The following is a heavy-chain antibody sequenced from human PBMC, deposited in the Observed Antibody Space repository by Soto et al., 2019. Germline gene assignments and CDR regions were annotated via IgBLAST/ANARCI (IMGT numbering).Heavy chain of an antibody. CDR3: ARVGGMATIFDY. Sequence: SETLSLTCTVSGGSISSYYWSWIRQPPGKGLEWIGYIYYSGSTNYNPSLKSRVTISVDTSKNQFSLKLSSVTAADTAVYYCARVGGMATIFDYWGQGTLVTVSS. V-gene: IGHV4-59*01. CDR2: IYYSGST. J-gene: IGHJ4*02. D-gene: IGHD5-12*01. CDR1: GGSISSYY.